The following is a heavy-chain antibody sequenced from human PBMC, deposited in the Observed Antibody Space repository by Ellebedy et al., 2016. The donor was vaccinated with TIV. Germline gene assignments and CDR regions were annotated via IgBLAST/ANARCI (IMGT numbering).Heavy chain of an antibody. J-gene: IGHJ5*02. Sequence: GGSLRLSCAASGFNIRSYWMSWDRQAPGKGLEWVAKIRQEGDEIYYVESVKGRFTISRDNAKNSLFLQMNSLRVEDTDVYYCARRASYGDYAVQVNPWFDPWGQGTLVTVSS. D-gene: IGHD4-17*01. CDR2: IRQEGDEI. CDR3: ARRASYGDYAVQVNPWFDP. V-gene: IGHV3-7*01. CDR1: GFNIRSYW.